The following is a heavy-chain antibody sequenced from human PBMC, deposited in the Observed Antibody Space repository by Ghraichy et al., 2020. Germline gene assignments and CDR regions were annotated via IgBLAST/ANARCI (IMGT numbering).Heavy chain of an antibody. Sequence: GGSLRLSCAASGFTFSSYSMNWVRQAPGKGLEWVSSISSSSSYIYYADSVKGRFTISRDNAKNSLYLQMNSLRAEDTAVYYCARDGRYGPAVAVAGTSDDYWGQGTLVTVSS. CDR2: ISSSSSYI. D-gene: IGHD6-19*01. J-gene: IGHJ4*02. V-gene: IGHV3-21*01. CDR3: ARDGRYGPAVAVAGTSDDY. CDR1: GFTFSSYS.